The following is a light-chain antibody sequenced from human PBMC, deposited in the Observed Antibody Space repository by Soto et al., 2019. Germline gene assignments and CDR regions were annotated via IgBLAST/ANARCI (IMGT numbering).Light chain of an antibody. CDR2: NAS. J-gene: IGKJ4*01. V-gene: IGKV3-11*01. Sequence: PGERATLSCMASESVSNSLAWYQHKPGQAPRLLIYNASNRATGIPARFSGSGSGTDFTLTISSLEPEDFATYYCQQANSFPLTFGGGTKVDIK. CDR1: ESVSNS. CDR3: QQANSFPLT.